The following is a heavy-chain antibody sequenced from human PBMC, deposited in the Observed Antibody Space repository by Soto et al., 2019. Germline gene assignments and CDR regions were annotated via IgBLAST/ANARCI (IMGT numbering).Heavy chain of an antibody. CDR3: ARGKRFTAWFDP. Sequence: QVHLQHAGPGLVNPSSTRSLTCTVSGGSMSSYYCTWIRQPPGNGLEWIGRGYRSGCTHYDPSLGSRVTISLDTSKNQCSLRLLPVPDADTAVYYCARGKRFTAWFDPWGQGTLVTVS. D-gene: IGHD3-3*01. CDR2: GYRSGCT. CDR1: GGSMSSYY. V-gene: IGHV4-4*07. J-gene: IGHJ5*02.